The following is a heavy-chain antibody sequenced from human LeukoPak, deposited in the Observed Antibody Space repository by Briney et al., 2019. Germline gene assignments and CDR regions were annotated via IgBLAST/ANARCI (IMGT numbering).Heavy chain of an antibody. CDR3: ARGPEDDSSGYYAGYYFDY. Sequence: KTSETLSLTCTVSGGSISSGDYYWSWIRQPPGKGLEWIGYIYYSGSTYYNPSLKSRVTISVDTPKNQFSLKLSSVTAADTAVYYCARGPEDDSSGYYAGYYFDYWGQGTLVTVSS. V-gene: IGHV4-30-4*01. J-gene: IGHJ4*02. CDR1: GGSISSGDYY. CDR2: IYYSGST. D-gene: IGHD3-22*01.